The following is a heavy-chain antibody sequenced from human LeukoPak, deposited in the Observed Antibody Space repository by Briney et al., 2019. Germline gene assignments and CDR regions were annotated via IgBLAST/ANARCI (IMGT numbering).Heavy chain of an antibody. J-gene: IGHJ4*02. CDR2: ISSSGSTI. V-gene: IGHV3-48*03. CDR3: ARVRSGSYYVFDS. D-gene: IGHD1-26*01. Sequence: GGSLRLSCAASGFTFSSYEMNWVRQAPGKGLEWVSYISSSGSTIYYADSVKGRFTISRDNAKNSLSLQMNSLRTEDTAVYYCARVRSGSYYVFDSWGQGTLVTVSS. CDR1: GFTFSSYE.